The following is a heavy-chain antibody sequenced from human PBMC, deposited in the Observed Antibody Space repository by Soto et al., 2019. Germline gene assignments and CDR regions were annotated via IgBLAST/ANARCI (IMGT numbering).Heavy chain of an antibody. CDR2: IYYSGST. V-gene: IGHV4-31*03. J-gene: IGHJ5*02. CDR1: GGSISSGGYY. Sequence: SDTLSLTCTVSGGSISSGGYYWSWIRQHPGKGLEWIGYIYYSGSTYYNPSLKSRVTISVDTSKNQFSLKLSSVTAADTAVYCCARESLRKFNWFDPWGQGTLVTVSS. CDR3: ARESLRKFNWFDP.